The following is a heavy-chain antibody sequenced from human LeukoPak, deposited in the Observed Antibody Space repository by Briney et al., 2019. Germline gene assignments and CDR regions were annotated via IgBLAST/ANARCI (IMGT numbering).Heavy chain of an antibody. CDR2: INHSGST. V-gene: IGHV4-34*01. D-gene: IGHD5-24*01. J-gene: IGHJ4*02. CDR3: ARDEMATIGRALDY. Sequence: MPSETLSLTCAVYGGSFSGYYWSWIRQPPGKGLEWIGEINHSGSTNYNPSLKSRVTILVDTSKNQFSLKLSSVTAADTAVYYCARDEMATIGRALDYWGQGTLVTVSS. CDR1: GGSFSGYY.